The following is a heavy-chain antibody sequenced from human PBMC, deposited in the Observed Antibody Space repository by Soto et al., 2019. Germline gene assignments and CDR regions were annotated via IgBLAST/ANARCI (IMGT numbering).Heavy chain of an antibody. CDR2: VNYSGST. J-gene: IGHJ6*02. CDR1: GDSFSNHY. D-gene: IGHD3-10*01. Sequence: SETLSLTCTVSGDSFSNHYWTWVRLSPRKGLEWVGEVNYSGSTRYNWSLGSRVTITVDTYKNQFSLKVHFVTAEDTAVADCARVLVYPDVGLDYGMDSWGQGTTVTVSS. V-gene: IGHV4-34*01. CDR3: ARVLVYPDVGLDYGMDS.